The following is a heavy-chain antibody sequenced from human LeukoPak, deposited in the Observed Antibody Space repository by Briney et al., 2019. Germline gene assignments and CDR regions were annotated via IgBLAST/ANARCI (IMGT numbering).Heavy chain of an antibody. D-gene: IGHD3-3*01. CDR3: AREVRFLEWLPSMGESGMDV. V-gene: IGHV4-59*01. CDR1: GGSISSYY. Sequence: KPSETLSLTCTVSGGSISSYYWSWIRQPPGKGLEWIGYIYYSGSTNYNPSLKSRVTISVDTSKNQFSLKLSSVTAADTAVYYCAREVRFLEWLPSMGESGMDVWGQGTTVTVS. J-gene: IGHJ6*02. CDR2: IYYSGST.